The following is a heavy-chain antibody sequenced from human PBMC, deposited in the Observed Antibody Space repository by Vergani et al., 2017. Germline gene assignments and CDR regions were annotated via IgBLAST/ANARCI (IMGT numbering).Heavy chain of an antibody. J-gene: IGHJ6*02. V-gene: IGHV4-39*07. Sequence: QLQLQESGPGLVKPSETLSLTCTVSGGSISSSSYYWGWIRQPPGKGLEWIGSIYYSGSTYYNPSLKSRVTISVDTSKNQFSLKLSSVTAADTAVYYCARGQKSSSSGWYRLGFYYGMDVWGQGTTVTVSS. CDR3: ARGQKSSSSGWYRLGFYYGMDV. CDR1: GGSISSSSYY. D-gene: IGHD6-19*01. CDR2: IYYSGST.